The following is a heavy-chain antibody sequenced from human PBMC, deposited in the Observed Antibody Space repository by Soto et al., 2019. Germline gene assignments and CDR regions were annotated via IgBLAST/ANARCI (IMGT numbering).Heavy chain of an antibody. CDR1: GYTFTSYG. D-gene: IGHD2-2*01. CDR3: ARHRIVVVPAAMHGSEDNWFHH. CDR2: ISAYNGNT. J-gene: IGHJ5*02. Sequence: QVQLVQSGAEVKKPGASVKVSCKASGYTFTSYGISWVRQAPGQGLEWMGWISAYNGNTNYAQKLQGRVTMTTDTTTSKAYTELRSLRSDDTDVYYCARHRIVVVPAAMHGSEDNWFHHWGQGTLVTVSS. V-gene: IGHV1-18*01.